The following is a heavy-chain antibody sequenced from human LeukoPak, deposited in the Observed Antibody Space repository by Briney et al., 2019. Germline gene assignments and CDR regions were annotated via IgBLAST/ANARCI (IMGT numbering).Heavy chain of an antibody. CDR1: GGSISSYY. CDR2: IYTSGST. V-gene: IGHV4-4*07. D-gene: IGHD3-10*01. CDR3: ATVSMVRGSGIRSGYYYGMDV. J-gene: IGHJ6*02. Sequence: SETLSLTCTVSGGSISSYYWSWIRQPAGKGLEWIGRIYTSGSTNYNASLKSRVSMSVDTSKNQFSLKLSSVTAADTAVYYCATVSMVRGSGIRSGYYYGMDVWGQGTTVTVSS.